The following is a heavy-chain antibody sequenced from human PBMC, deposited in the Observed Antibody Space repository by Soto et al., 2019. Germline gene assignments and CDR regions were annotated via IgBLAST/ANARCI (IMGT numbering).Heavy chain of an antibody. CDR2: ISGGAGSK. Sequence: GGSLRLSCAVSGFTFASYAMNWVRQAPGKGLEWVSTISGGAGSKNYADSVKGRFTVSRDNSQNFLFLAMNSLRADDTAVYYCAKGYVSILGAIFFDPGGQATRVTVP. CDR3: AKGYVSILGAIFFDP. D-gene: IGHD1-26*01. J-gene: IGHJ5*02. CDR1: GFTFASYA. V-gene: IGHV3-23*01.